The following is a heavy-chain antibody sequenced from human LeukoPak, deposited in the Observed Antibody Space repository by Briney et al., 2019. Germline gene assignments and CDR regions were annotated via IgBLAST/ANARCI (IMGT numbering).Heavy chain of an antibody. CDR2: IYYSGST. Sequence: PSETLSLTCTVSGGSISSYYWSWIRQPPGKGLEWIGYIYYSGSTNYNPSLKSRVTISVDTSKNQFSLKLSSVTAADTAVYYCARDDIAAVWGQGTLVTVSS. V-gene: IGHV4-59*01. D-gene: IGHD6-13*01. CDR1: GGSISSYY. J-gene: IGHJ4*02. CDR3: ARDDIAAV.